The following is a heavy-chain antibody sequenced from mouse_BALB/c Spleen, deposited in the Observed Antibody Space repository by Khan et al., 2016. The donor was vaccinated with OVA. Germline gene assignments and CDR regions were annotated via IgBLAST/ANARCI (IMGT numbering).Heavy chain of an antibody. CDR1: GFTFSSFV. CDR3: GNGSYGWFAY. V-gene: IGHV5-9-1*01. D-gene: IGHD1-1*02. CDR2: ISSAATYT. J-gene: IGHJ3*01. Sequence: EVELVESGGGLVEPGGSLKLSCAASGFTFSSFVMSWVRQTPEKRLEWVATISSAATYTYYPDSVKGRFTISRDNAKNTLYLQLNSLRSDDTAIYCCGNGSYGWFAYWGQGTMVTVST.